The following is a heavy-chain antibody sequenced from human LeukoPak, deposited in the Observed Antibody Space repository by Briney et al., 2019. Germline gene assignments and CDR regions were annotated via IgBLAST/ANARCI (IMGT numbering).Heavy chain of an antibody. CDR1: GFTFSSYA. CDR2: ISGSGDIT. V-gene: IGHV3-23*01. CDR3: VRGSYGAYDY. D-gene: IGHD4-17*01. Sequence: GGSLRLSCAASGFTFSSYAMSWVRQAPGKGLEWVSAISGSGDITYYADSVKGRFTISRDNSKSTLYLQMNSLRAEDTAVYYCVRGSYGAYDYWGQGSLVTVSS. J-gene: IGHJ4*02.